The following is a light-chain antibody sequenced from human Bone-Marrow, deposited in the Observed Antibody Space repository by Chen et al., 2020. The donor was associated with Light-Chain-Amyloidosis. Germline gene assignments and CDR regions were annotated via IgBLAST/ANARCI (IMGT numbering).Light chain of an antibody. Sequence: QSALTQPASVAGSPGQSIPISCTGTSSDVGGYNHVSCYQQHPDKAPKLMIYEVTIRPSWVPDRFSGSKSDNTASLTISGLQTEDEADYFCSSYTITNTLVFGSGTRVTVL. CDR2: EVT. J-gene: IGLJ1*01. V-gene: IGLV2-14*01. CDR3: SSYTITNTLV. CDR1: SSDVGGYNH.